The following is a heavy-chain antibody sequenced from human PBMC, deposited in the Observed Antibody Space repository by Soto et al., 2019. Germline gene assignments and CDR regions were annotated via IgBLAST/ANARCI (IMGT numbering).Heavy chain of an antibody. V-gene: IGHV4-59*01. CDR1: GGSISSYY. Sequence: PSETLSLTCTVSGGSISSYYWSWIRQPPGKGLEWIGYISYSGTTNYNPSLMSRVTLSVDTSKNQFSLKLTSVTAADTAVYYCARSVSQLLTWFDPWGRGTLVTVSS. CDR2: ISYSGTT. D-gene: IGHD2-2*01. CDR3: ARSVSQLLTWFDP. J-gene: IGHJ5*02.